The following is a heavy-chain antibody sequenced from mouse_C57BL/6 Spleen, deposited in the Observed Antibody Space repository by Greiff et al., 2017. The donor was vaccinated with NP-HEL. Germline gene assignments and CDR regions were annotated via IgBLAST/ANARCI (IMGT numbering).Heavy chain of an antibody. CDR2: ISSGGSYT. Sequence: EVQLQQSGGDLVKPGGSLKLSCAASGFTFSSYGMSWVRQTPDKRLEWVATISSGGSYTYYPDSVKGRFTISRDNAKNTLYLQMSSLKSEDTAMYYCARHSGYSLDYWGQGTTLTVSS. CDR1: GFTFSSYG. J-gene: IGHJ2*01. D-gene: IGHD3-1*01. V-gene: IGHV5-6*01. CDR3: ARHSGYSLDY.